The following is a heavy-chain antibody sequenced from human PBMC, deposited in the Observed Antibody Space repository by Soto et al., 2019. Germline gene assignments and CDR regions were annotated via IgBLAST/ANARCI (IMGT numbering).Heavy chain of an antibody. CDR1: GYSFTDYH. CDR3: ARGDSTDCSNGVCSFFYNHDMDV. J-gene: IGHJ6*02. Sequence: DSVKVSCKASGYSFTDYHIHWVRQAPGQGXEWLGRINPKSGGTSTAQKFQGWVTMTTDTSISTASMELTRLTSDDTAIYYCARGDSTDCSNGVCSFFYNHDMDVWGQGTTVTVS. V-gene: IGHV1-2*04. D-gene: IGHD2-8*01. CDR2: INPKSGGT.